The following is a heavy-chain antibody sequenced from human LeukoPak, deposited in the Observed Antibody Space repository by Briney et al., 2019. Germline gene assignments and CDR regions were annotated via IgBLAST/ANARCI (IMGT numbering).Heavy chain of an antibody. Sequence: GGALRLFCAASGFTYSHHWMHRGRQGPGQGPGGGAVIWSDATEKYYGDAVKGRFTISRDNSRNTLYLQMNSLRAEDTAVYYCAKDAQRGFDYSNSLEYWGQGTLVTVSS. CDR1: GFTYSHHW. J-gene: IGHJ4*02. D-gene: IGHD4-11*01. CDR3: AKDAQRGFDYSNSLEY. V-gene: IGHV3-33*06. CDR2: IWSDATEK.